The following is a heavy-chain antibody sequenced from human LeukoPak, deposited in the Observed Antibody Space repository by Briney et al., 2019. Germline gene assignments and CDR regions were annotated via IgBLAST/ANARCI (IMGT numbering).Heavy chain of an antibody. Sequence: GGSLRLSCAASGFTFDDYAMHWVRQAPGKGLEWVSGISWNSGSIGYADSVKGRFTISRDNAKNSLYLQMNSLRAEDTALYYCAKDIGIQDCTNGVCYLYYFDYWGQGTLVTISS. D-gene: IGHD2-8*01. J-gene: IGHJ4*02. CDR2: ISWNSGSI. V-gene: IGHV3-9*01. CDR3: AKDIGIQDCTNGVCYLYYFDY. CDR1: GFTFDDYA.